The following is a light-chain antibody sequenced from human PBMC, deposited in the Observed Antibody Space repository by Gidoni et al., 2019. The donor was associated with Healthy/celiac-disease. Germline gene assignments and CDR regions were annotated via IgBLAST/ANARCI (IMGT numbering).Light chain of an antibody. V-gene: IGKV1-13*02. CDR2: DAA. CDR3: QQFNSYPHELT. CDR1: QGISSA. J-gene: IGKJ4*01. Sequence: AIQLTQSPSSLSASVGDRVTITCRASQGISSALAWYQQKPGKAAKLLIYDAASLESGVPSRFSGSGSGTDFTLTISSLQPEDFATYYCQQFNSYPHELTFGGGTKVEIK.